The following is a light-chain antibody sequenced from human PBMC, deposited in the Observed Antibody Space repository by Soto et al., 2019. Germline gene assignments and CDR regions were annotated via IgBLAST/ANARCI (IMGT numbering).Light chain of an antibody. J-gene: IGLJ2*01. CDR3: ASYTSRSTLA. CDR2: DVN. V-gene: IGLV2-14*03. CDR1: SSDVGGYNS. Sequence: QSALTQPASVSGSPGGSITISCTGTSSDVGGYNSVSWHQQHPGKAPKLLVYDVNNRPSGVSNRFSGSKSGNTASLTISGLQAEDEADYYCASYTSRSTLAFGGGTKVTVL.